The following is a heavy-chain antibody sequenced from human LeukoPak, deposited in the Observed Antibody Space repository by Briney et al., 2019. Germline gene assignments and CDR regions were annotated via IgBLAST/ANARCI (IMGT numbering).Heavy chain of an antibody. CDR3: ASSYDCGGDCYSGPFWY. Sequence: SETLSLTCTVSGVSISSYYWSWIRQPPGKGLEWIGYIYTSGSTNYNPSLKSRVAISVDTSKNQFSLKLSSVTAADTAVYYCASSYDCGGDCYSGPFWYWGQGTLVTVSS. D-gene: IGHD2-21*02. J-gene: IGHJ4*02. CDR2: IYTSGST. V-gene: IGHV4-4*09. CDR1: GVSISSYY.